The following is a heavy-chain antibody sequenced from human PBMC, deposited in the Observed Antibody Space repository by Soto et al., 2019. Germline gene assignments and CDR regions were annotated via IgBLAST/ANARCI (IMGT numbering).Heavy chain of an antibody. CDR2: IIPIFGTA. Sequence: GASVKVSCTASGCTFSSYAISWVRQAPGQGLEWMGGIIPIFGTANYAQKFQGRVTITADESTSTAYMELSSLRSEDTAVYYCARDRVEDILTGYPSMDVWGQGTMVTVSS. CDR1: GCTFSSYA. D-gene: IGHD3-9*01. V-gene: IGHV1-69*13. CDR3: ARDRVEDILTGYPSMDV. J-gene: IGHJ6*02.